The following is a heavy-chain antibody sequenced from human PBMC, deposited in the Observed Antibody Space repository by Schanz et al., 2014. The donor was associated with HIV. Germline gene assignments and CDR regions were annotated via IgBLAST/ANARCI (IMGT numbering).Heavy chain of an antibody. D-gene: IGHD5-18*01. CDR2: TSYDGTKK. CDR1: GFNFNSYG. J-gene: IGHJ5*02. CDR3: VKAYSSGFSGAGS. Sequence: QEQLVESGGGVVQPGRSLRLSCVASGFNFNSYGMHWVRQAPGKGLEWVAVTSYDGTKKHYADSVKGRFTISRDNSRNALYLHMNSLRADDTAIYYCVKAYSSGFSGAGSWGQGALVTVSS. V-gene: IGHV3-30*18.